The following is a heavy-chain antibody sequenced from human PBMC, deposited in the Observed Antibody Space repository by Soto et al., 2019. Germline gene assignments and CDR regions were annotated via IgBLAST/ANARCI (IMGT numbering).Heavy chain of an antibody. CDR2: IKEDGSEK. CDR1: EYIHKNYW. Sequence: EVQLVESGGGFVQPGGSLRLSCAASEYIHKNYWMKWVRQAPGQGLEWVATIKEDGSEKYYVDSVRGRFTISGDNARNSLSLQMDSLSAEDTAVYYCATTAGYWGRGTLVTVSS. D-gene: IGHD2-15*01. CDR3: ATTAGY. V-gene: IGHV3-7*01. J-gene: IGHJ4*02.